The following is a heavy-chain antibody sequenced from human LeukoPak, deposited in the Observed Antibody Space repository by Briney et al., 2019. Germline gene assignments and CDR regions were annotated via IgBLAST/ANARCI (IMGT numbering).Heavy chain of an antibody. Sequence: ASVKVSCKVSGYTLTELSMHLVRQAPGKGLEWMGGCDPEDGETIYAQKFQGRDTMTEDTSTDTAYMELSSLRSEDTAVYYCATTRYYYDSSGYYWFDPWGQGTLVTVSS. CDR1: GYTLTELS. CDR2: CDPEDGET. V-gene: IGHV1-24*01. J-gene: IGHJ5*02. CDR3: ATTRYYYDSSGYYWFDP. D-gene: IGHD3-22*01.